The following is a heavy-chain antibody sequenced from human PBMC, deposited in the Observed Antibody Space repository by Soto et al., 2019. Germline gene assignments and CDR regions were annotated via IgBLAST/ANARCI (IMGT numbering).Heavy chain of an antibody. J-gene: IGHJ6*02. D-gene: IGHD3-10*01. V-gene: IGHV1-18*01. CDR2: ISAYNGNT. CDR1: GYTFTSYG. Sequence: QVQLVQSGAEVKKPGASVKVSCKASGYTFTSYGISWVRQAPGQGLEWMGWISAYNGNTNYAQKLQGRVTMTTDTSTSTAYMELRSLRSDDTAVYYCARDPVLLWRERASYYYYGMDVWGQGTTVTVSS. CDR3: ARDPVLLWRERASYYYYGMDV.